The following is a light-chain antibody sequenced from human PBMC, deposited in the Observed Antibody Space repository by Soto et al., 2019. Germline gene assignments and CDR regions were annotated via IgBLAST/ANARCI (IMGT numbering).Light chain of an antibody. CDR1: NSDIGAYDY. V-gene: IGLV2-14*01. Sequence: QSALTQPASVSGSPGHSITISCTGSNSDIGAYDYVSWYQQHPGKPPTLLIYEVTFRPSGVPNRFSGSKSGNTATLTISGLLTEDEADYYCGSYASATLIFGGGTKLTVL. J-gene: IGLJ2*01. CDR2: EVT. CDR3: GSYASATLI.